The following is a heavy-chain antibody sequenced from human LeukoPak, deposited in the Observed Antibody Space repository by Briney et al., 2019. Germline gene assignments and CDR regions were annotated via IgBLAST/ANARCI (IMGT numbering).Heavy chain of an antibody. J-gene: IGHJ4*02. Sequence: SETLSLTCTVSGVFISSVGYYWSWVRQHPGKGLGWICDIYYSGSTYYNPSLKSRVTISVDTSKTQFSLKQSSVTAADTAVYYCARERNWEHYFDYWGQGTLVTVSS. CDR2: IYYSGST. CDR1: GVFISSVGYY. V-gene: IGHV4-31*03. CDR3: ARERNWEHYFDY. D-gene: IGHD1-26*01.